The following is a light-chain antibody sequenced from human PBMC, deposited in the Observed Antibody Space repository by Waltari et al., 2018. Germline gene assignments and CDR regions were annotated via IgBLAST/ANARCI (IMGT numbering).Light chain of an antibody. J-gene: IGKJ4*01. CDR1: HNIQNF. CDR2: GAS. V-gene: IGKV1-39*01. Sequence: DIQMTQSPSSLSASIGDRVTIPCRASHNIQNFLSWYQQKVGKAPKLLIYGASTLLPGVPSRFTGSGSGTDYALTITSLQAEDVAVYYCQQYFTSPSLTFGGGTKVEI. CDR3: QQYFTSPSLT.